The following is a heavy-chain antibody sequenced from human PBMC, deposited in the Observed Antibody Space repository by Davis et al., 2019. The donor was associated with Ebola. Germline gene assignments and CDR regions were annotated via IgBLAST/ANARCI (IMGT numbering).Heavy chain of an antibody. CDR1: GGSFSGYY. D-gene: IGHD5-18*01. CDR2: INHSGST. Sequence: MPSETLSLTCAVYGGSFSGYYWSWIRQPPGKGLEWIGEINHSGSTNYNPSLKSRVTISVDTSKNQFSLKLSSVTAADTAVYYCARDPHFGDTAMVTGYYYYGMDVWGKGTTVTVSS. J-gene: IGHJ6*04. CDR3: ARDPHFGDTAMVTGYYYYGMDV. V-gene: IGHV4-34*01.